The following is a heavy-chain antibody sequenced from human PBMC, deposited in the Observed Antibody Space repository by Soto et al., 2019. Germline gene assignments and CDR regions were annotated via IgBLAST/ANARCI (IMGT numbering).Heavy chain of an antibody. CDR1: GFTVGSNY. CDR2: IYSGGST. V-gene: IGHV3-66*01. D-gene: IGHD6-19*01. Sequence: EVQLVESGGGLVQPGGSLRLSCAASGFTVGSNYMNWVRQAPGKGLEWVSVIYSGGSTYYTDSVKGRFTISRDNSKNTLYLQMNSLRAEDTAVYYCARSWAVAGSYDYWGQGTLVTVSP. CDR3: ARSWAVAGSYDY. J-gene: IGHJ4*02.